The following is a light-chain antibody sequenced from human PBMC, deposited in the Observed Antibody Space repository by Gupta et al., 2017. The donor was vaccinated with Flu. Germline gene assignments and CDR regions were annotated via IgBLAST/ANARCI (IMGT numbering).Light chain of an antibody. CDR2: EVS. J-gene: IGLJ3*02. Sequence: QSAPTQPASVSGSPGQSITISCTGTSSDIGIYNYVSWYQQHPGKAPKLLIYEVSNWPSGVSNRFSGSKSGNTASLTISGLQAEDEADYYCSSFTTSSTWVFGGGTKLTVL. CDR3: SSFTTSSTWV. CDR1: SSDIGIYNY. V-gene: IGLV2-14*01.